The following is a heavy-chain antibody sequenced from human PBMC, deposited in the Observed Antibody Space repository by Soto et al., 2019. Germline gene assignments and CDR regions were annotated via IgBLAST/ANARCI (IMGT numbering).Heavy chain of an antibody. CDR1: GGSISGGSYY. Sequence: QVQLQESGPGRVKPTETLSLTCSVSGGSISGGSYYWSWIRQPPGKGLEWIGYIYHRGSTNYNHSLKSRVTILLGTSTNNFAMHLRSVFPADTAVYFCARSVCYWEADSWGQGTQVTVSP. CDR2: IYHRGST. J-gene: IGHJ4*02. V-gene: IGHV4-61*03. CDR3: ARSVCYWEADS. D-gene: IGHD2-8*02.